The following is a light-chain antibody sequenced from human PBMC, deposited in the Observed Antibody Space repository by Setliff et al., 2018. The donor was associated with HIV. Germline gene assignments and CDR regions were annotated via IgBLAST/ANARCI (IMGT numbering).Light chain of an antibody. V-gene: IGLV2-14*03. Sequence: QSALTQPRSVSGSPGQSVTISCTGTSSDVGAYNYVSWYQQHPGKAPKLMIYDVSHWPSGVSNRFSGSKSGNTASLTISGLQAEDEADYYCSSYTSSSTVVFGGGTKVTVL. CDR1: SSDVGAYNY. CDR3: SSYTSSSTVV. CDR2: DVS. J-gene: IGLJ2*01.